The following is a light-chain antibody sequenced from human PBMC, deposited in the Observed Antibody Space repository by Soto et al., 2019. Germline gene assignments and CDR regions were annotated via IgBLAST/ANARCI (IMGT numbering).Light chain of an antibody. J-gene: IGKJ1*01. CDR1: QSVSCY. V-gene: IGKV3-15*01. CDR3: QQYSDWRPQ. CDR2: GAS. Sequence: DIVLTQTTDTLSLSPGERATLSCMSMQSVSCYLAWYQQRPGQAPMFLLYGASTRATRIPVRFSGSGFGTEFTLTFFILQSEDFAVYYCQQYSDWRPQFAQGTKVDI.